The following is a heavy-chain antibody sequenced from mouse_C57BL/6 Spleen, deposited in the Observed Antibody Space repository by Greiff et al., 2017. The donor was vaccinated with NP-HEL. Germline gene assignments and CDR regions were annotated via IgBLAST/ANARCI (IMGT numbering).Heavy chain of an antibody. CDR2: IYPGDGDT. V-gene: IGHV1-80*01. D-gene: IGHD1-1*01. J-gene: IGHJ1*03. Sequence: QVQLQQSGAELVKPGASVKISCKASGYAFSSYWMNWVKQRPGKGLEWIGQIYPGDGDTNYNGKFKGKATLTADKSSSTAYMQLSSLTSEDSAVYFCARGVTTVVARGYFDVWGTGTTVTVSS. CDR3: ARGVTTVVARGYFDV. CDR1: GYAFSSYW.